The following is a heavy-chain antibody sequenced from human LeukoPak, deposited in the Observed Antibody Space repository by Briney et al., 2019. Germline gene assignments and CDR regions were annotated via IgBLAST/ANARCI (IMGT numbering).Heavy chain of an antibody. CDR1: GGSISSYY. Sequence: SETLSLTCTVSGGSISSYYWSWIRQPPGKGLEWIGYIYYSGSTNYNPSLKSRVTISVDTSKNQFSLKLSSVTAADTAVYYCASQRATSGYSSGWYLFDYWGRGTLVTVSS. CDR3: ASQRATSGYSSGWYLFDY. D-gene: IGHD6-19*01. V-gene: IGHV4-59*08. J-gene: IGHJ4*02. CDR2: IYYSGST.